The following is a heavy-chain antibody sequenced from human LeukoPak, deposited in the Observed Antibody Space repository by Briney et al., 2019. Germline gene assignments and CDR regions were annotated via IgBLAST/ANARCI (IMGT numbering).Heavy chain of an antibody. CDR2: INHSGTT. CDR1: GGSFSGYY. J-gene: IGHJ4*02. D-gene: IGHD1-26*01. V-gene: IGHV4-34*01. CDR3: AKSGSYYYFDY. Sequence: SETLSLTCAVYGGSFSGYYWSWVRQPPGKGLEWIGEINHSGTTNYNPSLKSRLTISVDTSKNQFSLKLSSVTAADTAVYYCAKSGSYYYFDYWGQGTLVTVSS.